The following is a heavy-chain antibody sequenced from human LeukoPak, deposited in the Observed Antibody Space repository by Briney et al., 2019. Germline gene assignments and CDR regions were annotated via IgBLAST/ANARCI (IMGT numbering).Heavy chain of an antibody. J-gene: IGHJ3*02. CDR3: ARATRYYDILTGYSILGAFDI. CDR2: IYSGGST. V-gene: IGHV3-66*01. CDR1: GFTFSSYA. D-gene: IGHD3-9*01. Sequence: GGSLRLSCAASGFTFSSYAMSWVRQAPGKGLEWVSVIYSGGSTYYADSVKGRFTISRDNSKNTLYLQMNSLRAEDTAVYYCARATRYYDILTGYSILGAFDIWGQGTMVTVSS.